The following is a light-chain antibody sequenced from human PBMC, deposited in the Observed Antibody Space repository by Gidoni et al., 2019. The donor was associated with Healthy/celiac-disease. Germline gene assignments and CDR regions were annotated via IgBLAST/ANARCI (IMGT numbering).Light chain of an antibody. CDR1: QSVSSSY. CDR2: GAS. J-gene: IGKJ3*01. V-gene: IGKV3-20*01. Sequence: EIVLTQSPGTLSLSPGERATLSCRASQSVSSSYLAWYQQKPGQAPRLLIYGASSRATGIPDRFSGSGSGTDFTLTTSRLEPEDFAVYHYQQYGSSPRTFGPGTKVDIK. CDR3: QQYGSSPRT.